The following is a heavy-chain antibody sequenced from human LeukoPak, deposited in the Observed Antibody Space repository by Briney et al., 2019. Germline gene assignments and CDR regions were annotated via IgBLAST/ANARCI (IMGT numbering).Heavy chain of an antibody. Sequence: PGGSLRLSCAASGFTFSSYATSWVRQAPGKGLEWVSAISGSGGSTYYADSVKGRFTISRDNSKNTLYLQMNSLRAEDTAVYYCAKTKSYGDYEGVFDYWGQGTLVTVSS. CDR3: AKTKSYGDYEGVFDY. J-gene: IGHJ4*02. CDR2: ISGSGGST. D-gene: IGHD4-17*01. V-gene: IGHV3-23*01. CDR1: GFTFSSYA.